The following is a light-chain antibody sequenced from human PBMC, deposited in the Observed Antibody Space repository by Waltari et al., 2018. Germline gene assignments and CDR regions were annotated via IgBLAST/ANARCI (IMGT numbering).Light chain of an antibody. J-gene: IGKJ1*01. Sequence: EITMTQSPGTLSVSPGEKATLSCRASQSISANIAWYQQKPGQAPRLLIYGASTRAPGIPARFSGSGSGTEFTLTISSLQSEDFGLYYCQQYNNWPPWTFGQGTKVDIK. CDR3: QQYNNWPPWT. CDR1: QSISAN. V-gene: IGKV3-15*01. CDR2: GAS.